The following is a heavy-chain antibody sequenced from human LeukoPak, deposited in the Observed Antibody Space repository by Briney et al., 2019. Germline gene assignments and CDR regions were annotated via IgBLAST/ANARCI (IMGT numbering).Heavy chain of an antibody. CDR2: ISGSGGST. J-gene: IGHJ4*02. V-gene: IGHV3-23*01. Sequence: HPGGSLRLSCAASGFIFSSYSMSWVRQAPGKGLEWVSAISGSGGSTYYADSVKGRFTISRDNSKNTLYLQMNSLRAEDTAVYYCAREDYDSSGYYDYWGQGTLVTVSS. CDR1: GFIFSSYS. D-gene: IGHD3-22*01. CDR3: AREDYDSSGYYDY.